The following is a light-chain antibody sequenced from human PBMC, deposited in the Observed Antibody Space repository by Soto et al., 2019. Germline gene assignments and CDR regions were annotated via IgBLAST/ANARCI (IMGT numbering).Light chain of an antibody. V-gene: IGLV1-40*01. Sequence: QSVLTQPPSVSGAPGQRVTISCTGSSSNIGAGYDVHWYQRLPGTAPKVLIYGNNNRPSGVPDRFSGSKSGTSASLAITGVQAEDEADYYGQSYDSSLSGSYVFGTGTKLTVL. CDR3: QSYDSSLSGSYV. J-gene: IGLJ1*01. CDR2: GNN. CDR1: SSNIGAGYD.